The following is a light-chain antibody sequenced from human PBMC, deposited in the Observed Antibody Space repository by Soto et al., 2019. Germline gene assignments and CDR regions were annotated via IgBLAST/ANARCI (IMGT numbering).Light chain of an antibody. CDR3: QKYDSAPLT. CDR2: AAS. CDR1: QGISNN. V-gene: IGKV1-27*01. J-gene: IGKJ4*01. Sequence: DIQMTQSTSSLSASVGDRVTITCRASQGISNNLAWYQQKPGKVPKLLIYAASTLESGVPSRFSGSGSGTDFNLTISSLQPEDVATYYCQKYDSAPLTFGGGTQVEIK.